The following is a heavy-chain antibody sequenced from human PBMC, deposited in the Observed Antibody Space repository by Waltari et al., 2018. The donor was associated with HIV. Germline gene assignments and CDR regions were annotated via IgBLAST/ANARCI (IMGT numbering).Heavy chain of an antibody. CDR3: LLGSHYYERSSYYEE. D-gene: IGHD3-22*01. J-gene: IGHJ4*02. CDR2: LLPTTQRE. Sequence: QVQLVQSGPELKRPGSSVKVSCTASGGSFGAHQIHWVRQAPGQSRELLATLLPTTQREKSSKKVSGRVTVTADKSTATAFMDLAGLTSDDTAVYYCLLGSHYYERSSYYEEWGPGTLVAVS. V-gene: IGHV1-69*02. CDR1: GGSFGAHQ.